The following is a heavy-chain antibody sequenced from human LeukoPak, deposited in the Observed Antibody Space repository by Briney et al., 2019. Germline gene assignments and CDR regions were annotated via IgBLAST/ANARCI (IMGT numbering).Heavy chain of an antibody. CDR2: INTGGSST. D-gene: IGHD1-26*01. Sequence: PGGSLRLSCAASGFTFSSYWMHWVRQAPGKGLVWVSRINTGGSSTSYADSVKGRFTISRDNAKNSLYLQMNSLRAEDTAVYYCARDPSGSYYGYYYYGMDVWGQGTTVTVSS. J-gene: IGHJ6*02. CDR3: ARDPSGSYYGYYYYGMDV. V-gene: IGHV3-74*01. CDR1: GFTFSSYW.